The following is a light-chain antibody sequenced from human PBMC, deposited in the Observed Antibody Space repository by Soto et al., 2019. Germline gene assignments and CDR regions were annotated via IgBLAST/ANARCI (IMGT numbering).Light chain of an antibody. Sequence: EIVMTQSPATVSVSLGERATLSFRASQSVSSNLAWYQQKPGQAPRLLIYGASTRATGIPDRFSGSGSGTDFTLTISRLEPEDFAVYYCQQYHNSLWTFGQGTKVDIK. V-gene: IGKV3D-15*01. J-gene: IGKJ1*01. CDR2: GAS. CDR1: QSVSSN. CDR3: QQYHNSLWT.